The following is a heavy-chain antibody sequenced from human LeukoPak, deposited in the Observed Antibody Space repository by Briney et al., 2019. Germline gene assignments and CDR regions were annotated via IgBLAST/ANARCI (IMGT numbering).Heavy chain of an antibody. CDR3: ARDSEGSFYDSVAKRPD. V-gene: IGHV1-2*02. J-gene: IGHJ4*02. CDR1: GYTFTDYH. D-gene: IGHD3-3*01. Sequence: ASVKVSCKASGYTFTDYHIHWVRQAPGQGLEWMGWINPNSGGTNYAQKFQGRVTMTRDTSISTAYMELSRLRSDDTAVYYCARDSEGSFYDSVAKRPDWGQGTLVTVSS. CDR2: INPNSGGT.